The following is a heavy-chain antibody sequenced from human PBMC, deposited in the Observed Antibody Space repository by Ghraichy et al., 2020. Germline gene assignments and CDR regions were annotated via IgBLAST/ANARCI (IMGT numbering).Heavy chain of an antibody. CDR1: GGSIDGRNW. D-gene: IGHD2/OR15-2a*01. Sequence: ESLHISCAVSGGSIDGRNWWSWVRQPPGKGLEWIGEIYYSGSTNYNPSLKSRVSISVDTSKNQISLRLSSVTAADTAVYYCVKGGDYCLDYWGQGTLVTVSS. CDR2: IYYSGST. V-gene: IGHV4-4*02. J-gene: IGHJ4*02. CDR3: VKGGDYCLDY.